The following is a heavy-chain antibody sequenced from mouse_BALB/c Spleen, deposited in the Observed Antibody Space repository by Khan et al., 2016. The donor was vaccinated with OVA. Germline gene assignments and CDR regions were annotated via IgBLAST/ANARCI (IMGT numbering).Heavy chain of an antibody. CDR3: TRLAYYYNSEGFAY. J-gene: IGHJ3*01. V-gene: IGHV5-6*01. Sequence: EVELVESGGDLVKPGGSLKLSCAASGFTFSTYGMSWVRQTPDKRLEWVATISTGGTYTYYPDSVKGRFTISRDNAKNTLYLQMSSLKSEDTAISYCTRLAYYYNSEGFAYWGQGTLVTVSA. CDR2: ISTGGTYT. CDR1: GFTFSTYG. D-gene: IGHD1-1*01.